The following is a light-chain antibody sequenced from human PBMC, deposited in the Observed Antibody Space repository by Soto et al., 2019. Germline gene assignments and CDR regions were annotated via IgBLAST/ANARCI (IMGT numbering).Light chain of an antibody. V-gene: IGLV2-8*01. CDR2: EVN. CDR1: SRDVGGYVY. J-gene: IGLJ2*01. Sequence: QSALTQPPSASGSPGESVTMSCSGTSRDVGGYVYVSWFQQHPGKAPKLIIFEVNKRPSGVPDRFSGSRSGNTASLTVSGLQLEDEADYYCSSYEGGNKMVFGGATKLTVL. CDR3: SSYEGGNKMV.